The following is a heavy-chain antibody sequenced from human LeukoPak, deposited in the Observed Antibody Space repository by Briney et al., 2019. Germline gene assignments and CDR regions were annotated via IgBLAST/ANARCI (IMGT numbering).Heavy chain of an antibody. V-gene: IGHV4-38-2*01. D-gene: IGHD5-18*01. CDR3: ARSNNTAMALYYFDY. CDR1: GYSISSGYY. CDR2: IYHSGST. J-gene: IGHJ4*02. Sequence: SETLSLTCAVSGYSISSGYYWGWIRQPPGKGLEWIGSIYHSGSTYYNPSLKSRVTISVDTSKNQFSLKLSSVTAADTAVYYCARSNNTAMALYYFDYWGQGTLVTVSS.